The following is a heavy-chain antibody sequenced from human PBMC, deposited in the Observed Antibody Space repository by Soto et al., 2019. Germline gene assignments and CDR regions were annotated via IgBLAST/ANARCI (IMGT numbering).Heavy chain of an antibody. J-gene: IGHJ5*02. D-gene: IGHD3-3*01. CDR2: IYYSGST. Sequence: SETLSLTCTVSGGSISSSSYYWGWIRQPPGKGLEWIGSIYYSGSTYYNPSLKSRVTISVDTSKNQFSLKLSSVTAADTAVYYCARQEYYDFWSGYYDHPNWFDPWGQGTLVTVSS. CDR1: GGSISSSSYY. CDR3: ARQEYYDFWSGYYDHPNWFDP. V-gene: IGHV4-39*01.